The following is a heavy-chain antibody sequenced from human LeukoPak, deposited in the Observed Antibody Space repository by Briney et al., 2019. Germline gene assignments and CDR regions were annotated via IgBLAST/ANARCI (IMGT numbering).Heavy chain of an antibody. Sequence: GGSLRLSCAASGFTFDDYAMHWVRQAPGKGLEWVSSISASGRHIYYADSVKGRFTISRDNARDSLFLQMNSLRAEDSAVYYCARGPMKFFDYWGQGTLVTVSS. CDR2: ISASGRHI. V-gene: IGHV3-21*01. J-gene: IGHJ4*02. CDR1: GFTFDDYA. CDR3: ARGPMKFFDY.